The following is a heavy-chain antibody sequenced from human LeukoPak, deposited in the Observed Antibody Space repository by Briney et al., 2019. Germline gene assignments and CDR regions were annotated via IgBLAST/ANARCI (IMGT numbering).Heavy chain of an antibody. CDR1: GFTFSSYW. V-gene: IGHV3-7*03. D-gene: IGHD1-26*01. CDR3: AKVGLLVGATSVDFDY. Sequence: GGSLRLSCAASGFTFSSYWMSWVRQVPGKGLEWVANINQAGSEKYYVDSVKGRFTISRDNAKNSLSLQMNSLRAEDTALYYCAKVGLLVGATSVDFDYWGQGTLVTVSS. J-gene: IGHJ4*02. CDR2: INQAGSEK.